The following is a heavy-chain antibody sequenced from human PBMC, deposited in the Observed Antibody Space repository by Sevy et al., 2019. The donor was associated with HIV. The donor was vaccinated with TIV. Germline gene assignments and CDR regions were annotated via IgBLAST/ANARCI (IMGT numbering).Heavy chain of an antibody. CDR3: ARGRPDYYYGMDV. CDR1: DDSISGYY. J-gene: IGHJ6*02. Sequence: SDTLSLTCNVSDDSISGYYWSWIRQPPGKGLEWIGYIYYTRSTNYNPSLKSRVTISKDTSKNQVSLKLSSVIVADTAVYYCARGRPDYYYGMDVWGQGTTVTVSS. CDR2: IYYTRST. V-gene: IGHV4-59*01.